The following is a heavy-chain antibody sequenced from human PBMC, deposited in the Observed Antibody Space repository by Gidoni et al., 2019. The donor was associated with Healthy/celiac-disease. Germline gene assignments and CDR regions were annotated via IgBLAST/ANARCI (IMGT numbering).Heavy chain of an antibody. Sequence: QVQLQESGPGLVKPSQTLSLTCTVSGGSISSGSYYWSWIRQPAGKGLEWIGRIYTSGSTNYNPSLKSRVTISVDTSKNQFSLKLSSVTAADTAVYYCARTNYYDTHYFDYWGQGTLVTVSS. CDR1: GGSISSGSYY. D-gene: IGHD3-22*01. V-gene: IGHV4-61*02. CDR2: IYTSGST. J-gene: IGHJ4*02. CDR3: ARTNYYDTHYFDY.